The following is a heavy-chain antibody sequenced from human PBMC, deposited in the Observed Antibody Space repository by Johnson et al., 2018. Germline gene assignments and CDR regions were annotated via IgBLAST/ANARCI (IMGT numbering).Heavy chain of an antibody. CDR2: LVPIVGIT. D-gene: IGHD3-22*01. CDR3: SGDFSSGYDGDM. V-gene: IGHV1-69*08. J-gene: IGHJ3*02. CDR1: GGTISSYT. Sequence: QVQLVESGAEVKKPGSSVRVSCKASGGTISSYTISWVRQAAGQGLEWVGRLVPIVGITTYAHKFQGRVTMTADKSQNTAYMDLSSLTSEDTAVYYCSGDFSSGYDGDMWGQGTMVTVSS.